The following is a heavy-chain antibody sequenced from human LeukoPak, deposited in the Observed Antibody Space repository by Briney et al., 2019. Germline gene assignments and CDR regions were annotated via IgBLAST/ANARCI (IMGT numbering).Heavy chain of an antibody. CDR2: TYYTSKWYN. J-gene: IGHJ5*01. CDR1: GDSVSSNIAA. CDR3: ARKFKNWFDS. V-gene: IGHV6-1*01. Sequence: SQTLSLTCAISGDSVSSNIAAWNWIRQSPSRGLQWLGRTYYTSKWYNDYAVSVKSRITINPDTSKNHFSLHLNSVTPEDSAVYYCARKFKNWFDSWGQGTLVTVSS.